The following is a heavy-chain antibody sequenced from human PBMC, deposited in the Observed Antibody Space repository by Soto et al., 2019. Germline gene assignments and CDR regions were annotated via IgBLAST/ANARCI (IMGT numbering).Heavy chain of an antibody. CDR2: IKSKTDGGTT. V-gene: IGHV3-15*01. Sequence: EVQLVESGGGLVKPGGSLRLSCAASGFTFSNAWMSWVRHAPGKGLEWVGRIKSKTDGGTTDYAAPLKGRFTISRDDSKNTLYLQMISLKTEDTAVYYCNSGLWFGDPHACYIWVQGTMVTVSS. CDR1: GFTFSNAW. D-gene: IGHD3-10*01. J-gene: IGHJ3*02. CDR3: NSGLWFGDPHACYI.